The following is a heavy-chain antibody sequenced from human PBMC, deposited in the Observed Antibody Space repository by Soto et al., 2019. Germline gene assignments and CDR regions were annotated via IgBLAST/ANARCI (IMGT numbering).Heavy chain of an antibody. J-gene: IGHJ3*02. CDR2: ISGSGGRT. CDR3: AKAGYYSLFDI. CDR1: GFPFSSYA. D-gene: IGHD3-16*01. V-gene: IGHV3-23*01. Sequence: GSLRLSCVTSGFPFSSYAMSWVRQAPGKGLEWVSGISGSGGRTYYADSVKGRFTISRDNSNNTLSLQMHILRVEDTAVYFCAKAGYYSLFDIWGQGTMLTVSS.